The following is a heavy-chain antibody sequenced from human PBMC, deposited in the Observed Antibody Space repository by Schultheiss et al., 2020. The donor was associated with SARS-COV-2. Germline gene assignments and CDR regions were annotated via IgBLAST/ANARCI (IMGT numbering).Heavy chain of an antibody. CDR1: GGSFSGYY. CDR2: INHSGST. V-gene: IGHV4-34*01. CDR3: ARRLNTNWYFDL. D-gene: IGHD2/OR15-2a*01. J-gene: IGHJ2*01. Sequence: SETLSLTCAVYGGSFSGYYWSWIRQPPGKGLEWIGEINHSGSTYDNPSLKSRVTISVDTSKNQFYLKLNSVTATDTAVYYCARRLNTNWYFDLWGRGTLVTVSS.